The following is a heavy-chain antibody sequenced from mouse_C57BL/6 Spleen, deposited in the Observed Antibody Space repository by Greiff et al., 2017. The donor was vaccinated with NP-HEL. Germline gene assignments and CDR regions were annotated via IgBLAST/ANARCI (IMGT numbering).Heavy chain of an antibody. V-gene: IGHV1-22*01. D-gene: IGHD2-1*01. CDR1: GYTFTDYN. J-gene: IGHJ2*01. Sequence: EVQLQQSGPELVKPGASVKMSCKASGYTFTDYNMHWVKQSHGKSLEWIGYINPNNGGTSYNQKFKGKATLTVNKSSSTAYMELRSLTSEDSAVYYCARPLYGNYYFDYWGQGTTLTVSS. CDR3: ARPLYGNYYFDY. CDR2: INPNNGGT.